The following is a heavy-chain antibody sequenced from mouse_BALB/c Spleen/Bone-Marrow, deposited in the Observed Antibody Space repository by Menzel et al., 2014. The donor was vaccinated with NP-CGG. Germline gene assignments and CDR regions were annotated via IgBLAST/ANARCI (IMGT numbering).Heavy chain of an antibody. Sequence: EVKLVESGGGLVQPGGSLKLSCAASGFDFSRYWMSWVRQAPGKGLEWIGEINPESRTINYSPSLKDKFIISRDNAKNTLYLRLNKVRSEDTALYYCARLDCYGYLNYWGQGTTLTVSS. V-gene: IGHV4-1*02. CDR2: INPESRTI. D-gene: IGHD1-1*01. J-gene: IGHJ2*01. CDR3: ARLDCYGYLNY. CDR1: GFDFSRYW.